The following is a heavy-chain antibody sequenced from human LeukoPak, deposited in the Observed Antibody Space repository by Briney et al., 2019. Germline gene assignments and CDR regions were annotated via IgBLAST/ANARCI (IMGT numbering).Heavy chain of an antibody. CDR3: ARENGGVCSSTSCYDAYYYYYMDV. CDR2: INPTTGDT. Sequence: ASVKVSCKASGYTFTMYYIHWVRQAPGQGLEWMGIINPTTGDTTYAQKFQGRLTMTRDMSTSTVYMELSSLTSEDTAVFYCARENGGVCSSTSCYDAYYYYYMDVWGKGTTVTVSS. D-gene: IGHD2-2*01. CDR1: GYTFTMYY. V-gene: IGHV1-46*01. J-gene: IGHJ6*03.